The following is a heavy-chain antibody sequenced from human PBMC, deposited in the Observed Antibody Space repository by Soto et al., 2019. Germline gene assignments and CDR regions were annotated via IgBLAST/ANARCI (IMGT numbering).Heavy chain of an antibody. Sequence: SETLSLTCTISGGSINTYYWSWIRQPAGKGLEWIGRIYHSGYTNPNSSLKSRLTMSVDTSKNQFFLRLSSVTAADTAVYYCARVAGAKFDFWGQGSLVTVSS. CDR3: ARVAGAKFDF. V-gene: IGHV4-4*07. J-gene: IGHJ4*02. D-gene: IGHD6-19*01. CDR2: IYHSGYT. CDR1: GGSINTYY.